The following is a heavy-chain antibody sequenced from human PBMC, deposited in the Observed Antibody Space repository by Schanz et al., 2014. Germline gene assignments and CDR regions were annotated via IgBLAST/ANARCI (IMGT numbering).Heavy chain of an antibody. J-gene: IGHJ5*02. D-gene: IGHD3-10*01. Sequence: QVHLVESGGDVVQPARSLRLSCAASGFTFSSYGMHWVRQAPGKGLEWVTFIRFDGSDKYYADSVKGRFSVSRDNSKNTLYLQMNSLRADDTAVYYCAKDQLANYRGSGYNWFDPWGQGTLVTVSS. CDR2: IRFDGSDK. V-gene: IGHV3-30*02. CDR3: AKDQLANYRGSGYNWFDP. CDR1: GFTFSSYG.